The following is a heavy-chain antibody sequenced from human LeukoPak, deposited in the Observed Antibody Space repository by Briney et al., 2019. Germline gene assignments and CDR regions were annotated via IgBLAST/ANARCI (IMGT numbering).Heavy chain of an antibody. V-gene: IGHV3-15*07. J-gene: IGHJ4*02. D-gene: IGHD4-23*01. CDR2: IKSKADGETI. CDR3: STLTSRGLSNS. CDR1: GFTFTNAW. Sequence: GGSLRLSCAASGFTFTNAWMNWVRQAPGKGLEWVGRIKSKADGETIDYAAPVKGRFTFSRDDSKNMLYLQMNSLKSEDTAVYYCSTLTSRGLSNSWGQGTLVTVSS.